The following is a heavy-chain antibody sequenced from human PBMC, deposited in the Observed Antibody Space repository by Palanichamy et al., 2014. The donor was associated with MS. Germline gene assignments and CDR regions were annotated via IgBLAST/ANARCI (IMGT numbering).Heavy chain of an antibody. D-gene: IGHD6-19*01. CDR1: GYTFTGYY. CDR2: IYPKSGGT. J-gene: IGHJ2*01. CDR3: ARVETVAGTVGYFDL. V-gene: IGHV1-2*02. Sequence: QVLLLQSGAEVKKPGASVKVSCKASGYTFTGYYMHWVRQAPGQGLEWMGWIYPKSGGTNYAQRFQGRVTMTRDTSISTAYMELSSLRSDDTAVYYCARVETVAGTVGYFDLWGRGSLVTVSS.